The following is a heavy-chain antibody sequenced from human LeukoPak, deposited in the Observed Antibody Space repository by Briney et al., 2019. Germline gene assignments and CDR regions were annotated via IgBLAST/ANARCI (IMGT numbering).Heavy chain of an antibody. CDR3: ARTSSGWYQFEY. CDR1: GGSISSGGYY. D-gene: IGHD6-19*01. CDR2: IYYSGST. J-gene: IGHJ4*02. V-gene: IGHV4-31*03. Sequence: SETLSLTCTVSGGSISSGGYYWSWIRQHPGKGLEWIGYIYYSGSTYYNPSLKSRVTISVDTSKNQFSLKLSSVTAADTAVYYCARTSSGWYQFEYWGQGTLVTVSS.